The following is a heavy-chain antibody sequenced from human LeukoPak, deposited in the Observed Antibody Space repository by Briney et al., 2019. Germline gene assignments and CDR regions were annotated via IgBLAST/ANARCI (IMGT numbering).Heavy chain of an antibody. J-gene: IGHJ6*02. V-gene: IGHV3-66*01. CDR3: ARAPGGYYGMDV. CDR1: GFTVSSNY. D-gene: IGHD1-26*01. CDR2: IYSGGST. Sequence: PGGSLRLFCAPSGFTVSSNYMSWVRQAPGKGLEWVSVIYSGGSTYYADSVKGRFTISRDNSKNTLYLQMNSLRAEDTAVYYCARAPGGYYGMDVWGQGTTVTVSS.